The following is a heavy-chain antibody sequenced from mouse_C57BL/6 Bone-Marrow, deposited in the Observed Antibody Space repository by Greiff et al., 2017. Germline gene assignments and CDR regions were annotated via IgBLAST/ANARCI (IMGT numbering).Heavy chain of an antibody. CDR3: ARRGDGYYGGFAY. CDR1: GYTFTSYW. V-gene: IGHV1-64*01. D-gene: IGHD2-3*01. Sequence: QVQLQQSGAELVKPGASVKLSCKASGYTFTSYWMHWVKQRPGQGLEWIGMIHPNSGSTNYNEKFKSKATLTVDKSSSTAYMQLSSLTSEDAAVYYCARRGDGYYGGFAYWGQGTLVTVSA. J-gene: IGHJ3*01. CDR2: IHPNSGST.